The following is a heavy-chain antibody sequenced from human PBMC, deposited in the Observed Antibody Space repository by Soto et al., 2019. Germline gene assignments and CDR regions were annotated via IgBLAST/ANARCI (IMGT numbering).Heavy chain of an antibody. V-gene: IGHV3-30*18. J-gene: IGHJ4*02. CDR2: ISYDGSNK. CDR1: GFTFSSYG. CDR3: AKDEGSYSDY. Sequence: QVQLVESGGGVVQPGRSLRLSCAASGFTFSSYGMHRVRQAPGKGLEWVAVISYDGSNKYYADSVKGRFTISRDNFTNRLYLQMTSLRAEDTAAYYQAKDEGSYSDYWGQRTLVTVAS. D-gene: IGHD3-10*01.